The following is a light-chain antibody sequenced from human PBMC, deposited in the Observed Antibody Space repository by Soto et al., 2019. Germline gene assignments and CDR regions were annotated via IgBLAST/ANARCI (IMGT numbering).Light chain of an antibody. V-gene: IGKV1-9*01. CDR3: QHLFDSPRA. CDR2: AAS. Sequence: ETQLTQTRSDVCPSGGESRSRRLRASQVISTSLAWYQVKPGKAPKLLIYAASTLESGVPSRFSATVCGPQFSLTFTLRHPEDLPTYYCQHLFDSPRAIGQGTRLEIK. CDR1: QVISTS. J-gene: IGKJ5*01.